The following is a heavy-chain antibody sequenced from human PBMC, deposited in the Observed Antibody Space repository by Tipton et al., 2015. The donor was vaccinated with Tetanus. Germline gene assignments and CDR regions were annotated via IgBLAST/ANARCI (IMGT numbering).Heavy chain of an antibody. V-gene: IGHV3-53*01. J-gene: IGHJ6*02. Sequence: SLRLSCAASGFTVSSNYMSWVRQAPGKGLEWVSVIYSGGSTYYADSVKGRFTISRDNSKNTLYLQMNSLRAEDTAVYYCARDRRIARYYYGMGVWGQGTTVTVSS. CDR2: IYSGGST. CDR1: GFTVSSNY. D-gene: IGHD2-15*01. CDR3: ARDRRIARYYYGMGV.